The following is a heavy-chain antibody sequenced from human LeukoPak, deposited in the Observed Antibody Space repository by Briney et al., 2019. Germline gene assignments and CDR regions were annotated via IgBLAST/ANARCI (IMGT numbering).Heavy chain of an antibody. Sequence: PGRSLRLSCAASGFTFSSYGMHWVRQAPGKGLEWVAVIWYDGSNKYYADSVKGRFTISRDNSKNTLYLQMNSLRAEDTAVYYCARDRGYCSSTSCYAGCFDYWGQGALVTVSS. V-gene: IGHV3-33*01. CDR2: IWYDGSNK. CDR3: ARDRGYCSSTSCYAGCFDY. CDR1: GFTFSSYG. D-gene: IGHD2-2*01. J-gene: IGHJ4*02.